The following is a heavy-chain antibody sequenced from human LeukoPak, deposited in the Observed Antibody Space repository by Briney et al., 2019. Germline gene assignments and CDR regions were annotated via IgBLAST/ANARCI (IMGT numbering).Heavy chain of an antibody. J-gene: IGHJ4*02. CDR2: INHSGST. CDR3: AREGSSSWYVDY. Sequence: SETLSLTCTVYGGSFSGYYWSWIRQPPGKGLEWIGEINHSGSTNYNPSLKSRVTISVDTSKNQFSLKLSSVTAEDTAVYYCAREGSSSWYVDYWGQGTLVTVSS. D-gene: IGHD6-13*01. CDR1: GGSFSGYY. V-gene: IGHV4-34*01.